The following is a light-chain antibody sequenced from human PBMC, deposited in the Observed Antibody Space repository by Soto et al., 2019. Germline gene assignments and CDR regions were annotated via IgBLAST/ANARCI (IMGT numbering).Light chain of an antibody. CDR2: GVS. CDR3: SSYAGINTFEV. J-gene: IGLJ1*01. V-gene: IGLV2-11*01. CDR1: TSDVGGYKY. Sequence: QSALTQPRSVSGSPGQSVTISCTGTTSDVGGYKYVSWYQQFPGKAPKLIIYGVSRRPSGVPDRFSGSKSGNTASLTISGLQADDEADYYCSSYAGINTFEVFGTGTKVTVL.